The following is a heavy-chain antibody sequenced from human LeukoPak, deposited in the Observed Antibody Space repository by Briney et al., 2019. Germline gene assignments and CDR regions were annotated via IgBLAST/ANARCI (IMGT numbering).Heavy chain of an antibody. D-gene: IGHD2-21*01. CDR3: AKGSADVRPYYFDY. J-gene: IGHJ4*02. V-gene: IGHV3-23*01. CDR2: ITGSGGDT. CDR1: GFTFSNYA. Sequence: GGSLRLSCAGSGFTFSNYAMSWVRQTPGKGRGWIPAITGSGGDTFHADSVKGRFTISRDNSENTLFLQMNSLRAEDTAVYYCAKGSADVRPYYFDYWGQGTLVTVSS.